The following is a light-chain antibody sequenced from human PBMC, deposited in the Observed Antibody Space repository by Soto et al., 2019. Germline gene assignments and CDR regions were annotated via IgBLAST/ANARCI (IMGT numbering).Light chain of an antibody. CDR2: AAS. Sequence: DIQMTQSPSSLSSSVGDRVTIACLASQGISTYLAWYQQKPGKVPKLLIYAASTLLSGVPSRFSGSGSGTDFTLTISSLQPEDVATYYCQKYDTAPLTFGQGTKVDIK. J-gene: IGKJ1*01. V-gene: IGKV1-27*01. CDR3: QKYDTAPLT. CDR1: QGISTY.